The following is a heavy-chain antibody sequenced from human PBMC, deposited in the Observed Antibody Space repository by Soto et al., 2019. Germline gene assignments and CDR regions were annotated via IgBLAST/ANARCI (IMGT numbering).Heavy chain of an antibody. J-gene: IGHJ6*02. V-gene: IGHV1-2*04. CDR1: GYTFTGYY. Sequence: GASVKVSCKASGYTFTGYYMHWVRQAPGQGLERMGWINPNSGGTNYAQKFQGWVTMTRDTSISTAYMELSRLRSDDTAVYYCARGSLYYFDSSVYPLYYYYGMDVWGQGTTVTVSS. CDR3: ARGSLYYFDSSVYPLYYYYGMDV. CDR2: INPNSGGT. D-gene: IGHD3-22*01.